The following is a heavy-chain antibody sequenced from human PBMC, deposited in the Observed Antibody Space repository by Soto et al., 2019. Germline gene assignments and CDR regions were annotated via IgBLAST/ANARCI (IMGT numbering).Heavy chain of an antibody. CDR3: ARNSGWYTAVDY. V-gene: IGHV1-3*01. CDR1: GYTFTAYT. CDR2: VTAGKGNT. D-gene: IGHD6-19*01. Sequence: ASVKVSCKASGYTFTAYTIHWVRQAPGQRLEWMGWVTAGKGNTDYSQKFQGRVTITRDTYASTAYMELYSLRSEDTAVYYCARNSGWYTAVDYWGQGTLVTVSS. J-gene: IGHJ4*02.